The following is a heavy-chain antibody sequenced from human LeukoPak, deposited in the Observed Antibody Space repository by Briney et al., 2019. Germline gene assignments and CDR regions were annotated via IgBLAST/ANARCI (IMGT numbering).Heavy chain of an antibody. J-gene: IGHJ4*02. Sequence: GGSLRLSCAASGFTFSNHAMRWVRQAPGKGLEWVSSISGSGVSTYYADSVKGRFTISRDNSKNTLNLQMDSLRVEDTAVYYCAKRSGTSYYFDYWGQGTLVTVSS. D-gene: IGHD2-2*01. CDR2: ISGSGVST. CDR3: AKRSGTSYYFDY. V-gene: IGHV3-23*01. CDR1: GFTFSNHA.